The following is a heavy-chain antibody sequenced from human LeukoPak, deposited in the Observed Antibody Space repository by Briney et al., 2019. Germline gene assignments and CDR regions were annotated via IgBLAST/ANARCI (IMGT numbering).Heavy chain of an antibody. CDR3: ARGVGDYVWGSYRFWGYYFDY. V-gene: IGHV4-34*01. Sequence: SETLSLTCAVYGGSFSGYYWSWIRQPPGKGLEWIGEINHSGSTNYNPSLKSRVTISVDTSKNQFSLKLSSVTAADTAVYYCARGVGDYVWGSYRFWGYYFDYWGQGTLVTVSS. CDR1: GGSFSGYY. CDR2: INHSGST. J-gene: IGHJ4*02. D-gene: IGHD3-16*02.